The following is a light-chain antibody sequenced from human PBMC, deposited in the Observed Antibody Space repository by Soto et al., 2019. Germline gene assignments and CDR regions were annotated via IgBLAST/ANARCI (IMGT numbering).Light chain of an antibody. J-gene: IGKJ5*01. CDR3: MQGRHLPII. CDR1: QSLVHSDGIAY. CDR2: KVS. V-gene: IGKV2-30*02. Sequence: DVVMTQSPLSLPVTLGQPASISCRSNQSLVHSDGIAYFSWFQQRPGRSPRRLIYKVSNRDSGFPAKLGGSWIVTDFVMKSIRVEVAEVGIYSCMQGRHLPIIFGQ.